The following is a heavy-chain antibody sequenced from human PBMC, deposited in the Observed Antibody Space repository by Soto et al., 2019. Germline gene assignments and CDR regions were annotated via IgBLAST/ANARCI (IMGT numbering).Heavy chain of an antibody. CDR2: MNPKSGHT. Sequence: QVQLVQSGAEVKKPGASVKVSCKASGYTFSSYDINWVRQATGQGLEWMGWMNPKSGHTGSAQTFQGRVTMTRDTSISTAYMELSSLRSEDTAIYYCARTDGDLDVWGQGTTVTVSS. V-gene: IGHV1-8*01. J-gene: IGHJ6*02. CDR1: GYTFSSYD. D-gene: IGHD4-17*01. CDR3: ARTDGDLDV.